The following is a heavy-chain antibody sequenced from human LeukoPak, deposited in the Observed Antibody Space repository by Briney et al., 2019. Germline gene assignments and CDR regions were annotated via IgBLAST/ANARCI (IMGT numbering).Heavy chain of an antibody. Sequence: GGSLRLSCAVSGFTFSTYDMSWVRQAPGKGLEVVSSISGSGDITYYAESVKGRFTISRDNSKNTLYLQMNSLRAEGTAVYYCAKDARELPWGWGQGTLVTVSS. D-gene: IGHD2-2*01. J-gene: IGHJ4*02. CDR1: GFTFSTYD. V-gene: IGHV3-23*01. CDR2: ISGSGDIT. CDR3: AKDARELPWG.